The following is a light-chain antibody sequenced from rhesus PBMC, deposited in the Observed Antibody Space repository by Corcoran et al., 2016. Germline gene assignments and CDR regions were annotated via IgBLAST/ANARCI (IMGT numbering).Light chain of an antibody. CDR1: QSLLDSEDGNTY. Sequence: DIVMTQTPLSLSVTLGEPASISCRSSQSLLDSEDGNTYLEWNLQKPGQSPQPLLYGVSNRASGFPDRFRGRGSHTVFTRYISKVGAEYVGVYFCMRRIDYPLTFGGGTKVEVK. CDR3: MRRIDYPLT. CDR2: GVS. V-gene: IGKV2S20*01. J-gene: IGKJ4*01.